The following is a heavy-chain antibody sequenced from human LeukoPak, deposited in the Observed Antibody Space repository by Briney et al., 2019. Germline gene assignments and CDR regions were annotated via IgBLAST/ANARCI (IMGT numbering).Heavy chain of an antibody. CDR2: MNPNSGNT. V-gene: IGHV1-8*03. CDR1: GYTFTSYD. J-gene: IGHJ4*02. D-gene: IGHD6-13*01. Sequence: ASVKVSCKASGYTFTSYDINWVRQATGQGLEWMGWMNPNSGNTGYAQKFQGRVTITRNTSISTAYVELSSLRSEDTAVYYCARGRYSSLVYDYWGQGTLVTVSS. CDR3: ARGRYSSLVYDY.